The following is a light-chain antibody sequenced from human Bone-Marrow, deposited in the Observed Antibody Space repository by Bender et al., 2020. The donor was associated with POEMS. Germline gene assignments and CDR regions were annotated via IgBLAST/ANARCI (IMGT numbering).Light chain of an antibody. J-gene: IGLJ3*02. CDR3: QSFDTSLSGWV. CDR2: ANI. Sequence: QSVLTQPPSVSGAPGQRVTISCTGSNTNIGIGFDVYWYHVLPGTAPRLLIYANINRPSGVPDRFSGYKSGTSVSLAITGLQAEDGADYYCQSFDTSLSGWVFGAGTKLTV. CDR1: NTNIGIGFD. V-gene: IGLV1-40*01.